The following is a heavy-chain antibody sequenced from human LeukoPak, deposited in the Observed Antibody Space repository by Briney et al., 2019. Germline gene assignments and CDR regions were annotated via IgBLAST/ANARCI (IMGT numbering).Heavy chain of an antibody. V-gene: IGHV3-23*01. D-gene: IGHD3-3*01. CDR1: GFTVTEYA. CDR3: ARRLSLRFDAFAV. CDR2: MSDIGPNT. J-gene: IGHJ3*01. Sequence: GGSLRLSCAASGFTVTEYAMTWIRQSPGKGLEWVSSMSDIGPNTYYADSVKGRFTVSRDTSKNTLLLQMNSLRGDDTALYFCARRLSLRFDAFAVWGPGTVVTVSS.